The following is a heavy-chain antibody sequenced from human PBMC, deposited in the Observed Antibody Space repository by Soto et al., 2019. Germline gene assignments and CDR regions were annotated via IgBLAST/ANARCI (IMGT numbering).Heavy chain of an antibody. D-gene: IGHD3-3*01. V-gene: IGHV3-43*01. Sequence: LGGSLRLSCAASGFTFDDYTMHWVRQAPGKGLEWVSLISWDGGSTYYADSVKGRFTISRDNSKNSLYLQMNSLRTEDTALYYCAKDMDDFWSGPFDYGMDVWGQGTTVTVSS. CDR3: AKDMDDFWSGPFDYGMDV. CDR2: ISWDGGST. J-gene: IGHJ6*02. CDR1: GFTFDDYT.